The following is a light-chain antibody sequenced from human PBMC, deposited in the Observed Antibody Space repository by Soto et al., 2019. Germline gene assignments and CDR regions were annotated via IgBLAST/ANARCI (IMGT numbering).Light chain of an antibody. CDR3: CSYAGFTTVI. V-gene: IGLV2-23*01. CDR2: EGT. CDR1: SSDVGSYNL. Sequence: QSALTQPASVSGSPGQSITISCTGSSSDVGSYNLVSWYQQHPGKAPKLMIYEGTKRPSGVSNRFSGSKSGNTASLTISGLQAEDEADYYCCSYAGFTTVIFGGGTKLPVL. J-gene: IGLJ2*01.